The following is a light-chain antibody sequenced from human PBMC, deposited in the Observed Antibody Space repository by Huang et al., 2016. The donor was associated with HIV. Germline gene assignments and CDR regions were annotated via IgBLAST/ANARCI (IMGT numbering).Light chain of an antibody. CDR2: GAN. CDR3: QQYNDWPWT. J-gene: IGKJ1*01. CDR1: PSVSNG. Sequence: EIVMTQSPGILSVSPGERATLSCRASPSVSNGVAWFQQKHGQAPRLLIYGANIRPSGTPAGFSGSGSGTEFTLTISSLQSEDFAIYYCQQYNDWPWTFGQGTKVEIK. V-gene: IGKV3-15*01.